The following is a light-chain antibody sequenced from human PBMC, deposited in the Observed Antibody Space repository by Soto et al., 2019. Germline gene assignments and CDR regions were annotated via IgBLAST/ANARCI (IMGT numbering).Light chain of an antibody. CDR2: EVS. J-gene: IGLJ1*01. CDR1: SSDVGGYRY. V-gene: IGLV2-14*01. Sequence: QSVLAQPASVSGSPGQSITISCTGSSSDVGGYRYVSWFQQHPGKAPKGIIYEVSNRPSGVSNRFSGSKSGNTASLTISGLQAEDEADYYCNSYSSTDTPYVFGTGTKVTVL. CDR3: NSYSSTDTPYV.